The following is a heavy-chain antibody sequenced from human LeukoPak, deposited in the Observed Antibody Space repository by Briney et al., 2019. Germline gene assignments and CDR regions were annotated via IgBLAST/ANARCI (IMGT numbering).Heavy chain of an antibody. D-gene: IGHD3-10*02. J-gene: IGHJ6*04. CDR1: GFTFSSYE. CDR3: AELGITMIGGV. V-gene: IGHV3-48*03. CDR2: ISSSGSTI. Sequence: GGSLRPSCAAAGFTFSSYERNWVGQARGKGLEWVSYISSSGSTIYYADSVKGRFTISRDNAKNSLYLQMNSLRAEDTAVYYCAELGITMIGGVWGKGTTVTISS.